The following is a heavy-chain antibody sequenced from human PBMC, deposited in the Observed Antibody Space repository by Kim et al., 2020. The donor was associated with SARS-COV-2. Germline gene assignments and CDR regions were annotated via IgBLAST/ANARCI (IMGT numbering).Heavy chain of an antibody. CDR2: INAGNGNT. CDR3: ARGPRGGGSWFDP. CDR1: GYTFTSYA. J-gene: IGHJ5*02. Sequence: ASVKVSCKASGYTFTSYAMHWVRQAPGQRLEWMGWINAGNGNTKYSQKFQGRVTITRDTSASTAYMELSSLRSEDTAVYYCARGPRGGGSWFDPWGQGTLVTVSS. V-gene: IGHV1-3*01. D-gene: IGHD3-10*01.